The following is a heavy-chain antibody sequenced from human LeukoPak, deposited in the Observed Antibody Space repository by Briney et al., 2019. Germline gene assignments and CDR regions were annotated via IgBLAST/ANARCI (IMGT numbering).Heavy chain of an antibody. V-gene: IGHV3-53*01. CDR3: ARDSTTWSRAGY. D-gene: IGHD6-13*01. Sequence: GESLRLSCAASGATVSTSYMIWVRQAPGKGLEWVSVIYGEGNTYYADSVKGQFTISRDDSKNTLSLQMTSLRAADTAIYYCARDSTTWSRAGYWGQGTLVTVSS. CDR1: GATVSTSY. J-gene: IGHJ4*02. CDR2: IYGEGNT.